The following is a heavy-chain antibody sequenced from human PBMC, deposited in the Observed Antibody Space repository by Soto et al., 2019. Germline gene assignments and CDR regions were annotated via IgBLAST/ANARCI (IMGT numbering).Heavy chain of an antibody. D-gene: IGHD3-16*01. V-gene: IGHV3-23*01. CDR1: GFAFSNYA. CDR2: ISDGAGAT. J-gene: IGHJ4*02. Sequence: EVHLLESGGGLVQPGGSLRISCAASGFAFSNYAMRWVRQAPGKGLEWVSDISDGAGATHYADSVKGRFTISRDDSKNTLYLQLDRLTAEDAAVYYCAKGRTFFDFWGQGTLVSVSS. CDR3: AKGRTFFDF.